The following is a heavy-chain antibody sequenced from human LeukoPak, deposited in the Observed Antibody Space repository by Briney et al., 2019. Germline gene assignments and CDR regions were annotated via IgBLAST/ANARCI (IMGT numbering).Heavy chain of an antibody. CDR3: ARGILTGYDAFVLDY. CDR1: GGSIGSYY. V-gene: IGHV4-59*08. Sequence: PSETLSLTCSISGGSIGSYYWSWIRQPPGKGLEWIGYISYSGSTVYNPSLRSRVTISVDMSKNQFSLKLSSVTAADTAVYYCARGILTGYDAFVLDYWGQGTLVTVSS. CDR2: ISYSGST. D-gene: IGHD3-9*01. J-gene: IGHJ4*02.